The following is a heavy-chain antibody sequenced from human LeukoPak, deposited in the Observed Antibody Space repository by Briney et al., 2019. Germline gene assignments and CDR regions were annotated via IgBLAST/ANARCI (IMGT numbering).Heavy chain of an antibody. Sequence: PSETLSLTCTVSGGSISSYYWSWIRQPPGKGLEWIGYIYYSGSTNYNPSLKSRVTISVDTSKNQFSLKLSSVTAADTAVYYCARTLPGYQPLNWFDPWGQGTLVTVSS. CDR3: ARTLPGYQPLNWFDP. J-gene: IGHJ5*02. CDR2: IYYSGST. V-gene: IGHV4-59*01. D-gene: IGHD3-16*02. CDR1: GGSISSYY.